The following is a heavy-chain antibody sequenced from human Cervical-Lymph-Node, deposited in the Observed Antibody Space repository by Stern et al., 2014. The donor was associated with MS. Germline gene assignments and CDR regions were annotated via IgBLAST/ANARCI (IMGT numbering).Heavy chain of an antibody. Sequence: QVQLQESGPGLVKPSETLSLTCTVSGGSVSSDAYYWSWIRQSPGKGLDWIGYIYHSGSSIYNPSLKSRVTMSVDTSKNQFALRLTSVTAADTAVYYCGKQVREWGRGTLVTVSS. J-gene: IGHJ4*02. CDR1: GGSVSSDAYY. V-gene: IGHV4-61*08. CDR2: IYHSGSS. CDR3: GKQVRE.